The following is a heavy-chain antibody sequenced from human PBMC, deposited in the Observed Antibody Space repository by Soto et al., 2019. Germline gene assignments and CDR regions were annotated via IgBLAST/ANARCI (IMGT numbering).Heavy chain of an antibody. J-gene: IGHJ6*03. CDR1: GFTFSSYW. D-gene: IGHD3-16*02. Sequence: GGSLRLSCAASGFTFSSYWMSWVRQAPGKGLEWVANIKQDGSEKYYVDSVKGRFTISRDNAKNSLYRQMTSLRAEDTAAYYCARHYDYIWGSYRYTYYYYMDVWGKGTTVTVSS. CDR2: IKQDGSEK. CDR3: ARHYDYIWGSYRYTYYYYMDV. V-gene: IGHV3-7*01.